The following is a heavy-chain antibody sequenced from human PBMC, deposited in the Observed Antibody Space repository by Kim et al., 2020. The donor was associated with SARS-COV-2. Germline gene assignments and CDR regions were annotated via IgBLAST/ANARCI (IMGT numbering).Heavy chain of an antibody. CDR1: GGSISSYY. V-gene: IGHV4-59*01. J-gene: IGHJ6*02. CDR2: IYYSGST. Sequence: SETLSLTCTVSGGSISSYYWSWIRQPPGKGLEWIGYIYYSGSTNYNPSLKSRVTISVDTSKNQFSLKLSSVTAADTAVYYCASRGNYYYGMDVWGQGTTVTVSS. CDR3: ASRGNYYYGMDV.